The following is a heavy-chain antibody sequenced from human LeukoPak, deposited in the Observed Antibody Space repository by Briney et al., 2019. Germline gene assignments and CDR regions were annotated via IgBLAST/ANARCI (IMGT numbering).Heavy chain of an antibody. CDR1: GFTFSRYA. V-gene: IGHV3-23*01. J-gene: IGHJ6*02. CDR3: AKAVYYDRSGYYYYYYGMDV. Sequence: GGSLRLSCAASGFTFSRYAMTWVRQAPGKGLEWVLSISGSGGSTGYADSVKGRFTISRDNSKNMVYLQMNSLRAEDTAVYYCAKAVYYDRSGYYYYYYGMDVWGQGTTVTVSS. D-gene: IGHD3-22*01. CDR2: ISGSGGST.